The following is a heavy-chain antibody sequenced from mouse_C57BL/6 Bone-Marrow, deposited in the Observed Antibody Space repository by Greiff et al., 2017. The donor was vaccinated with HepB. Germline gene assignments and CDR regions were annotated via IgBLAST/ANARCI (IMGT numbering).Heavy chain of an antibody. V-gene: IGHV1-80*01. D-gene: IGHD2-4*01. CDR2: IYPGDGDT. CDR3: ARSYDYDWYFDV. J-gene: IGHJ1*03. Sequence: QVQLQQSGAELVKPGASVKISCKASGYAFSSYWMNWVKQRPGKGLEWIGQIYPGDGDTNYNGKFKGKATLTADKSSSTAYMQLSSLTSEDSAVYFGARSYDYDWYFDVWGTGTTVTVSS. CDR1: GYAFSSYW.